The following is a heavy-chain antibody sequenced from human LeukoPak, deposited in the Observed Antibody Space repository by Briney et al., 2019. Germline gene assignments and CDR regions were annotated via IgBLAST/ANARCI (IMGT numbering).Heavy chain of an antibody. J-gene: IGHJ4*02. Sequence: KSGGSLRLSCAASGFTFSNAWMSWVRQAPGKGLEWIGRVKSKTDGETTDYAAPVKGRFTISRDDSKNTLYLQMNSLKTEDTAVYYCTTDRWYTYAFDYWGQGTLVTVSS. CDR1: GFTFSNAW. CDR3: TTDRWYTYAFDY. CDR2: VKSKTDGETT. D-gene: IGHD4-23*01. V-gene: IGHV3-15*01.